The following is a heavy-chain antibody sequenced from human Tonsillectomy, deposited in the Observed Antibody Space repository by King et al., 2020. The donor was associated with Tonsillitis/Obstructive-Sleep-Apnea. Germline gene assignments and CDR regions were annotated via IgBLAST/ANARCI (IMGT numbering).Heavy chain of an antibody. Sequence: QLVQSGAEVKKPGESLKISCKGSGYSFTSYWIGWVRQMPGQGLEWMGIIYPGDSATRYSPSFQGQVTMSADKSISTAYLQWSSLKASDTAIYYCARERSDYREYFQHWGQGTLVPVSS. J-gene: IGHJ1*01. CDR1: GYSFTSYW. CDR3: ARERSDYREYFQH. V-gene: IGHV5-51*01. D-gene: IGHD3-10*01. CDR2: IYPGDSAT.